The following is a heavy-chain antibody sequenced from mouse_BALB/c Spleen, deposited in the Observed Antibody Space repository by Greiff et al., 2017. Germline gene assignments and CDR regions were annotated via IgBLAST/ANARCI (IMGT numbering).Heavy chain of an antibody. V-gene: IGHV1S130*01. J-gene: IGHJ2*01. D-gene: IGHD4-1*01. Sequence: VQLQQSGSVLVRPGASVKLSCKASGYTFTSSWMHWAKQRPGQGLEWIGEIHPNSGNTNYNEKFKGKATLTVDTSSSTAYVDLSSLTSEDSAVYYCARVGLYYFDYWGQGTTLTVSP. CDR2: IHPNSGNT. CDR3: ARVGLYYFDY. CDR1: GYTFTSSW.